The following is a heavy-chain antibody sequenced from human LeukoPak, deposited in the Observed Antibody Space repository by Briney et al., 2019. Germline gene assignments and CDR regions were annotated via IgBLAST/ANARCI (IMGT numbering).Heavy chain of an antibody. Sequence: GGSLRLPCAASGFTFSKDDFRWVRQAPGKGLEWVGAIGFTSDTYYADPVKGRFTNPRKDSANSLYLPIRSLEGGDTALYYFIKEFCGSGAACTRGLYYDFWGRGALVTVSS. D-gene: IGHD2-21*01. V-gene: IGHV3-13*01. CDR1: GFTFSKDD. CDR2: IGFTSDT. CDR3: IKEFCGSGAACTRGLYYDF. J-gene: IGHJ2*01.